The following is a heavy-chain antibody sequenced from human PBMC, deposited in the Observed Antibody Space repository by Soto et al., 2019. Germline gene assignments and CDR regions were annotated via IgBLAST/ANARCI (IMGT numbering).Heavy chain of an antibody. CDR1: GFTVNTFA. V-gene: IGHV3-64D*06. J-gene: IGHJ4*02. D-gene: IGHD6-19*01. CDR2: ISSNGVNT. Sequence: GGSLRLSCSDSGFTVNTFAMHWVRQTPGKGLEFVSAISSNGVNTYYADSVKGRFAISRDDSKNTLYLQMYSLRPEDTALYYCVKEGYMRSDWYGRFDWWGQGTLVTVYS. CDR3: VKEGYMRSDWYGRFDW.